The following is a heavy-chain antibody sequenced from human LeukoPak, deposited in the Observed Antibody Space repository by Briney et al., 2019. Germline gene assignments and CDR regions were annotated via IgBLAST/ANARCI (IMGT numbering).Heavy chain of an antibody. V-gene: IGHV4-4*07. Sequence: SGTLSLTCPGSGGSISSYYLNWIRQPPGKGLEWIGRIYTSGSTKYNPSLQSRVTMLVDTAKNQFSLKLSSVTAADTAVYYCAREAMAAAGTFDYWGQGTLVTVSS. CDR3: AREAMAAAGTFDY. CDR1: GGSISSYY. J-gene: IGHJ4*02. CDR2: IYTSGST. D-gene: IGHD6-13*01.